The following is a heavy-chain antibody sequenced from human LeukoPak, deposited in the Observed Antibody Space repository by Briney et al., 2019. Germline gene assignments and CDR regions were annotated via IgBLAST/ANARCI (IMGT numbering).Heavy chain of an antibody. Sequence: PGGSLRLSCAVYGFTFSNYWMTWVRQGPGKGLEWVANIKQDGSEKYYVDSVKGRFTISRDNAKNSLYLQMNSLRAEDRAVYYCARDRCSSSSCFIDYWGQGTLVTVSS. J-gene: IGHJ4*02. CDR3: ARDRCSSSSCFIDY. V-gene: IGHV3-7*04. CDR1: GFTFSNYW. D-gene: IGHD2-2*01. CDR2: IKQDGSEK.